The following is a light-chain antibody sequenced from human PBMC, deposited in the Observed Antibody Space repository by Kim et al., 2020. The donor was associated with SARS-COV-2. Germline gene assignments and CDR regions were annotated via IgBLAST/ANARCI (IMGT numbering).Light chain of an antibody. CDR3: QQSYNTPLT. CDR1: QTISSD. Sequence: SSAVGDRVTIPCRASQTISSDLNWYQQKPGKAPKFLIYAASSLQRGVPSRFRGSGSGTDFTLTISSLQPEDFGTYYCQQSYNTPLTFGGGTKLEIK. CDR2: AAS. J-gene: IGKJ4*01. V-gene: IGKV1-39*01.